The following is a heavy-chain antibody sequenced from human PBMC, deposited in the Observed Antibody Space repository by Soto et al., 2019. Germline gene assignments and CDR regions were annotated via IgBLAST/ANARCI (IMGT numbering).Heavy chain of an antibody. D-gene: IGHD3-22*01. Sequence: QVKLVQSGTEVKKPGASIKVSCKASGYSFATSGMTWVRQAPGQGLEWMGWISVYNGNTNYDQNLQDIVTITTDTSTNTAYLEVRNLRSDDTAVDYCERAGQYYDASGYADWGQGTLVTVSS. CDR3: ERAGQYYDASGYAD. J-gene: IGHJ4*02. CDR1: GYSFATSG. V-gene: IGHV1-18*01. CDR2: ISVYNGNT.